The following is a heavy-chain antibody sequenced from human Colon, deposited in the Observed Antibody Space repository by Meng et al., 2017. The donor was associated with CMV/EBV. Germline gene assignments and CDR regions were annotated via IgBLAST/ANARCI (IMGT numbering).Heavy chain of an antibody. CDR3: ATLSIYDSTISDF. Sequence: KTSAYPFTIHYIHWVRQSPGRGLEWMGWMNPNSGDTNYAQKFQDRVEMTRDTTVNTAYLDLTSLRSADTAVYYCATLSIYDSTISDFWGQGTLVTVSS. CDR1: AYPFTIHY. D-gene: IGHD5/OR15-5a*01. CDR2: MNPNSGDT. V-gene: IGHV1-2*02. J-gene: IGHJ4*02.